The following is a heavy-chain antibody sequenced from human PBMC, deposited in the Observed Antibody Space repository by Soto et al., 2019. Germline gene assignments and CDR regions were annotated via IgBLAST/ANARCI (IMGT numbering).Heavy chain of an antibody. J-gene: IGHJ4*02. Sequence: EVQLLESGGGLVQPGGSLRLSCAASGFTFSSYSLSWVRQAPGKGLDWVSAIRGSGDNTYYADSVKGRFTISRDNTKNTLYLQMNSLRAEDTAVYYCAKSPTMVRGLIFDYWCQGALVTVSS. CDR2: IRGSGDNT. CDR1: GFTFSSYS. V-gene: IGHV3-23*01. D-gene: IGHD3-10*01. CDR3: AKSPTMVRGLIFDY.